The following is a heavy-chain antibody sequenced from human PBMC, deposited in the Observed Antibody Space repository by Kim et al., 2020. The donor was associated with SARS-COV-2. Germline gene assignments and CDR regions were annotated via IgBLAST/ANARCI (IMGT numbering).Heavy chain of an antibody. J-gene: IGHJ3*02. Sequence: YADSVKRRFTISRENAKNALYLQMNSLRAEDTAVYYCARDGGDVVGAFDIWGQGTMVTVSS. CDR3: ARDGGDVVGAFDI. V-gene: IGHV3-11*05. D-gene: IGHD2-21*02.